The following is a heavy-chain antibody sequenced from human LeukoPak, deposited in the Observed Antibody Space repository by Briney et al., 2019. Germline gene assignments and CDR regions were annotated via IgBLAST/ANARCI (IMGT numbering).Heavy chain of an antibody. V-gene: IGHV4-38-2*01. D-gene: IGHD3-22*01. CDR1: GYSISSGYY. J-gene: IGHJ4*02. CDR3: ARLGNYYDSSGFDY. Sequence: PSETLSLTCAVSGYSISSGYYWGWIRQPPGKGLEWIGSIYHSGSTYYNPSLKSRVSISVDTPKNQFSLKLSSVTAADTAVYCCARLGNYYDSSGFDYWGQGTLVTVSS. CDR2: IYHSGST.